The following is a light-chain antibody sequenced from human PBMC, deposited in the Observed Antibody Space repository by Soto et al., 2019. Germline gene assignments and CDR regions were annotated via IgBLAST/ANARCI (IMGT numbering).Light chain of an antibody. CDR2: DVT. CDR3: SSYTSSSTLV. Sequence: QSALTQPASVSGSPGQSITISCIGTSSDVGGYNYVSWYQQHPGKAPKFLIYDVTNRPSGVSNRFSGSKSGNTASLTISGLQAEDEADYYCSSYTSSSTLVFGGGTKVTVL. V-gene: IGLV2-14*01. J-gene: IGLJ2*01. CDR1: SSDVGGYNY.